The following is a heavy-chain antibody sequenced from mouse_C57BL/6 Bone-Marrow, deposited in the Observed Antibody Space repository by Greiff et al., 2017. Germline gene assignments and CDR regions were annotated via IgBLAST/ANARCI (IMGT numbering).Heavy chain of an antibody. D-gene: IGHD2-5*01. V-gene: IGHV1-53*01. CDR3: AREGYSNYGAWFAY. CDR2: INPSNGGT. J-gene: IGHJ3*01. CDR1: GYTFTSYW. Sequence: QVQLQQPGTELVKPGASVKLSCKASGYTFTSYWMHWVKQRPGQGLEWIGNINPSNGGTNYNEKFKSKATLTVDKSSSTAYMQLSSRTSEDSAVYYCAREGYSNYGAWFAYWGQGTLVTVSA.